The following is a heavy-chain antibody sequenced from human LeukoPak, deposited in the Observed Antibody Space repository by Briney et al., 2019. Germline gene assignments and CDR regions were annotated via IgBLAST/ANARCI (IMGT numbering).Heavy chain of an antibody. CDR2: IYPGDSDT. CDR3: ARGRIAAAGKGVGFDP. V-gene: IGHV5-51*01. Sequence: GESLKIPCKGSGYSFTSYWIGWVRQMPGKGLEWMGIIYPGDSDTRYSPSFQGQVTISADKSISTAYLQWSSLKASDTAMYYCARGRIAAAGKGVGFDPWGQGTLVTVSS. D-gene: IGHD6-13*01. J-gene: IGHJ5*02. CDR1: GYSFTSYW.